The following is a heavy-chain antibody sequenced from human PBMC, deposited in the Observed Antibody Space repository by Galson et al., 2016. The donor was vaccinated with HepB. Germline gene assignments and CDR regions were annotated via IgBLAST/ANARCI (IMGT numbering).Heavy chain of an antibody. J-gene: IGHJ6*04. CDR1: GFTFSSYG. Sequence: SLRLSCAASGFTFSSYGMHWVRQAPGKGLEWVALKWYDGNNKYYAASVKGRFTISRDNSKNTLYLQMNSLRAEDTAVYYCARERIAVAGPHYYFYAMDVWGKGTTVTVSS. V-gene: IGHV3-33*01. CDR3: ARERIAVAGPHYYFYAMDV. CDR2: KWYDGNNK. D-gene: IGHD6-19*01.